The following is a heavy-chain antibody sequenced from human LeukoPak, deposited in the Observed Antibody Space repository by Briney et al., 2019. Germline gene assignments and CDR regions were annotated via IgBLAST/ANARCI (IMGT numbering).Heavy chain of an antibody. CDR2: MYSGGYR. V-gene: IGHV3-66*01. CDR1: GFTFSTYA. CDR3: VRDIGVFDI. Sequence: QPGGSLRLSCAASGFTFSTYAMSWVRQAPGKGLEWVSVMYSGGYRRYADSVNGRFTFSRDTPKNTWYLQMNSLRGEDTAVYYCVRDIGVFDIWGQGTKVTVSS. D-gene: IGHD2-8*01. J-gene: IGHJ3*02.